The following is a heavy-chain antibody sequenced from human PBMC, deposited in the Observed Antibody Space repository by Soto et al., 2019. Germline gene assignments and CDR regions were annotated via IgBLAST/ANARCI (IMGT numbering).Heavy chain of an antibody. CDR2: IDWGEEK. Sequence: SGPTLVNPTQTLTLTCTFSGFSLSTSGMCVSWIRQPPGKALEWLALIDWGEEKYYSTSLKTRLTISKDTSKNQVVLTMTNMDPVDTATYYCARIRNTRGSGWYYFDYWGQGTLVTVSS. V-gene: IGHV2-70*01. J-gene: IGHJ4*02. CDR1: GFSLSTSGMC. D-gene: IGHD6-19*01. CDR3: ARIRNTRGSGWYYFDY.